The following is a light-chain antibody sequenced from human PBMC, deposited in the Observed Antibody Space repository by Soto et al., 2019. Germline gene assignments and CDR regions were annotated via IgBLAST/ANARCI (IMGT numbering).Light chain of an antibody. J-gene: IGKJ1*01. V-gene: IGKV1-39*01. CDR2: AAS. CDR3: QQTYSTPQT. Sequence: DIQMTQSPSSLSASVGDRVTIACRASQSISSFLNWYQHKPGKAPDLLIYAASSLQSGVPSRFSGSGSGTEFTLTISSLQPEDYATYYCQQTYSTPQTFGQGTKVDI. CDR1: QSISSF.